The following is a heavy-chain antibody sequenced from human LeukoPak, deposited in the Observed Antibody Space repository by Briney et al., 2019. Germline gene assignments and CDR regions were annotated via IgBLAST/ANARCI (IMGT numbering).Heavy chain of an antibody. CDR3: ARVVMDYDSSDSFSRYFQH. CDR1: GGSFSGYY. J-gene: IGHJ1*01. Sequence: SETLSLTCAVYGGSFSGYYWSWIRQPPGKGLEWIGEIYHSGRTNFNPSLKSRVTISVDKSKNQFSLRLNSVTAADTAVYYCARVVMDYDSSDSFSRYFQHRGQGTLVTVSS. V-gene: IGHV4-34*01. CDR2: IYHSGRT. D-gene: IGHD3-22*01.